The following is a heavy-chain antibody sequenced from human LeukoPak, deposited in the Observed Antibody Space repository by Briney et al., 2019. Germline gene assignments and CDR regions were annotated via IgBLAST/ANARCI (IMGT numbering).Heavy chain of an antibody. CDR2: ISSSSSYI. J-gene: IGHJ3*02. Sequence: PGGSLRLSCAASGFTFSSYSMNWVRQAPGKGLEWVSSISSSSSYIYYVDSVKGRFTISRDNAKNSLYLQMNSLRAEDTAVYYCAKGHYSSGWYGAFDIWGQGTMVTVSS. V-gene: IGHV3-21*01. CDR3: AKGHYSSGWYGAFDI. CDR1: GFTFSSYS. D-gene: IGHD6-19*01.